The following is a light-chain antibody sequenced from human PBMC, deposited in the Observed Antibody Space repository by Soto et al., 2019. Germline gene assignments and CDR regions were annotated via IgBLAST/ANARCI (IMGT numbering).Light chain of an antibody. CDR3: QQYNNWPRGYT. Sequence: EIVMTQSPATLSVSPGERATLSCRASQSVSSNLAWYQQKPGQAPRLLIYGASTRATGIPARFSGSGSGTEFTLTISSLQSEDFAVSYCQQYNNWPRGYTFGQGTKLEIK. CDR2: GAS. J-gene: IGKJ2*01. V-gene: IGKV3-15*01. CDR1: QSVSSN.